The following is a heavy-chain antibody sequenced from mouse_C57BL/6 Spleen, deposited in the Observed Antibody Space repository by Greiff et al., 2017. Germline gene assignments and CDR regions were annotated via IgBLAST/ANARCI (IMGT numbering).Heavy chain of an antibody. Sequence: EVQLQQSGAELVKPGASVKLSCTASGFNIKDYYMHWVKQRTEQGLEWIGRIDPEDGETKYAPKFQGKATLTADKSSSTAYMELRSLTSEDSAVYFCARDSSITTVVAADFDYWGQGTTLTVSS. CDR2: IDPEDGET. CDR1: GFNIKDYY. D-gene: IGHD1-1*01. V-gene: IGHV14-2*01. CDR3: ARDSSITTVVAADFDY. J-gene: IGHJ2*01.